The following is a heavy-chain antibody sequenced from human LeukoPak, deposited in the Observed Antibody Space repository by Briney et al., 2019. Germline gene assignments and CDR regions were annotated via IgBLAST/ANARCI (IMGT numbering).Heavy chain of an antibody. J-gene: IGHJ3*02. CDR2: ISWNSGSI. CDR1: GFTFDDYA. CDR3: AKDMQQLGTGAFDI. Sequence: GRSLRLSCAASGFTFDDYAMDWVRQAPGKGLEWVSGISWNSGSIGYADSVKGRFTISRDNAKNSLYLQMNSLRAEDMALYYCAKDMQQLGTGAFDIWGQGTMVTVSS. D-gene: IGHD6-13*01. V-gene: IGHV3-9*03.